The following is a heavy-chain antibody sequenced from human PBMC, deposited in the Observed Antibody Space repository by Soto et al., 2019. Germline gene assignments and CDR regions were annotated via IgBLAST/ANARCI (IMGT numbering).Heavy chain of an antibody. J-gene: IGHJ4*02. CDR2: ISPGVGST. V-gene: IGHV3-23*01. D-gene: IGHD1-26*01. Sequence: EVHLLESGGGLVQPGGSLRLSCAASEFAFSSYAMTWVRLAPEKGLEWVSSISPGVGSTYYADSVKGRFTISRDNSKNTLYLQMNSLRADDTALYYCAKSGSHSYFDYWGQGTLVTVSS. CDR3: AKSGSHSYFDY. CDR1: EFAFSSYA.